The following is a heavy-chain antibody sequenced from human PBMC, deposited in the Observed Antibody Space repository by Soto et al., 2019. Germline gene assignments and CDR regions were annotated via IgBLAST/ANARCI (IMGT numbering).Heavy chain of an antibody. V-gene: IGHV3-23*01. CDR2: ISGSGGST. CDR3: AKLGPSGSYFRSGQNWFDP. Sequence: ETLSLTCTVSGGSISSYYWSWVRQAPGKGLEWVSAISGSGGSTYYADSVKGRFTISRDNSKNTLYLQMNSLRAEDTAVYYCAKLGPSGSYFRSGQNWFDPWGQGTLVTVSS. J-gene: IGHJ5*02. D-gene: IGHD1-26*01. CDR1: GGSISSYY.